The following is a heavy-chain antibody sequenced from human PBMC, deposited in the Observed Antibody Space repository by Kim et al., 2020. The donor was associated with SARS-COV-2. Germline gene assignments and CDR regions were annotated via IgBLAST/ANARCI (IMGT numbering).Heavy chain of an antibody. Sequence: TLSLTCTVSGGSISRGGDYWSWIRQHPGKGLEWIGYIYYSGSTYYNPSLKSRVTISVDTSKNQFSLKLSSVTAADTAVYYCARGDSSGYYWFDPWGQGTLVTVSS. V-gene: IGHV4-31*03. J-gene: IGHJ5*02. D-gene: IGHD3-22*01. CDR1: GGSISRGGDY. CDR2: IYYSGST. CDR3: ARGDSSGYYWFDP.